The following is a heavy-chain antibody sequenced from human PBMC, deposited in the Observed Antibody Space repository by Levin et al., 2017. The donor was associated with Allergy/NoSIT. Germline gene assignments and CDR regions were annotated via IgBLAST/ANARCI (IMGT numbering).Heavy chain of an antibody. J-gene: IGHJ6*02. V-gene: IGHV1-69*13. Sequence: SVKVSCKASGGTFSSYAISWVRQAPGQGLEWMGGIIPIFGTANYAQKFQGRVTITADESTSTAYMELSSLRSEDTAVYYCARCSIFGVVKRDYYYDGMDVWGQGTTVTVSS. CDR3: ARCSIFGVVKRDYYYDGMDV. D-gene: IGHD3-3*01. CDR1: GGTFSSYA. CDR2: IIPIFGTA.